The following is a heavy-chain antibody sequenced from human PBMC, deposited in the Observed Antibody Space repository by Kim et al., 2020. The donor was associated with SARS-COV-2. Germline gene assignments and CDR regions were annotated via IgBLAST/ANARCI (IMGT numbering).Heavy chain of an antibody. Sequence: GGSLRLSCAASGFTFSSYWMSWVRQAPGKGLEWVANIKQDGSEKYYVDSVKGRFTISRDNAKNSLYLQMNSPRAEDTAVYYCARSPTQLRFLEWLYFDYWGQGTLVTVSS. CDR1: GFTFSSYW. J-gene: IGHJ4*02. V-gene: IGHV3-7*01. CDR2: IKQDGSEK. D-gene: IGHD3-3*01. CDR3: ARSPTQLRFLEWLYFDY.